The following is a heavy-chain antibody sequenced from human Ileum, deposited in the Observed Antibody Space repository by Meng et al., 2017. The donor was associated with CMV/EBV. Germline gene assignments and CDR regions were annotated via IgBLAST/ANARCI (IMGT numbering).Heavy chain of an antibody. V-gene: IGHV5-51*01. CDR1: GNGFTTYW. D-gene: IGHD3-10*01. Sequence: GGSLRLSCKVSGNGFTTYWSGWVRQISGKGLEWMGIIHPRVSDTVYMMSFRGRVTVSADKSINTVYLQWDSLGASDTAMCYCARQDYYDLGSGNWGQGTLVTVSS. CDR2: IHPRVSDT. CDR3: ARQDYYDLGSGN. J-gene: IGHJ4*02.